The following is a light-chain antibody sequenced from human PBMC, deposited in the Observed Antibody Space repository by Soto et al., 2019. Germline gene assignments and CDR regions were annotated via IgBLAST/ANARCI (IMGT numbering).Light chain of an antibody. CDR1: QSISSW. CDR2: DAS. CDR3: QQYNSYSPT. V-gene: IGKV1-5*01. Sequence: DIQMTQSPSTLSASVGDRVTITCRASQSISSWLAWYQQKPGKAPKLLIYDASSLESGVPSRFSGSGSGIDFTLTISSLQPDDFATYYCQQYNSYSPTFGPGTKVDIK. J-gene: IGKJ3*01.